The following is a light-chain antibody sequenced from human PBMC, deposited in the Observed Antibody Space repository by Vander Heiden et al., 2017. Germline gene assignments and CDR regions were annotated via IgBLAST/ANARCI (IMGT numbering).Light chain of an antibody. Sequence: DIQLTQSPSSLSASVGDGVTISCRTSQAIKTDLHWYNHKAGKAPKLLIYAASNLQTGVPSRFTGSGSGTEYTRTISSLQPEDSATYYCQQTYNIRGAFGGGTRVEI. V-gene: IGKV1-39*01. CDR1: QAIKTD. CDR2: AAS. J-gene: IGKJ4*01. CDR3: QQTYNIRGA.